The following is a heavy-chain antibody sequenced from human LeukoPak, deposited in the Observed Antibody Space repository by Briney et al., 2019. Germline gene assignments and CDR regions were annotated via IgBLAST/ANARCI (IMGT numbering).Heavy chain of an antibody. CDR3: ARDWGSSDWYNWFDP. D-gene: IGHD6-19*01. V-gene: IGHV3-23*01. Sequence: GGSLRLSCAASGFMFSSYAMTWVRQAPGKGLEWVSSISGPGEFTYYAESVKGRFTISRDNSENTVYLQMNNLRTEDTAVYHCARDWGSSDWYNWFDPWGQGTLVTVSS. J-gene: IGHJ5*02. CDR2: ISGPGEFT. CDR1: GFMFSSYA.